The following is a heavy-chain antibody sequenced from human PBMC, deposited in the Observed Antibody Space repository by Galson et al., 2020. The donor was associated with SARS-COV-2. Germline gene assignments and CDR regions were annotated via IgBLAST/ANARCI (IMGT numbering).Heavy chain of an antibody. CDR2: IYHSGNT. D-gene: IGHD4-4*01. CDR1: GDSISSSNW. V-gene: IGHV4-4*02. J-gene: IGHJ4*02. Sequence: SETLSLTCAVSGDSISSSNWWSWVRQPPEKGLEWIGKIYHSGNTNYNPSLKSRVTISVDNSKNQFSLKLSSVTAADTAMYYCAKLGALNDYRDYWGQGTLVTVSS. CDR3: AKLGALNDYRDY.